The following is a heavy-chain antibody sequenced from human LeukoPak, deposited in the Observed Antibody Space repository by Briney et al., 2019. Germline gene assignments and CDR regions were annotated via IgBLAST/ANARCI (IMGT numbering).Heavy chain of an antibody. Sequence: SETLSLTCTVAVGSSSSYYWSWIRQPAGKVLEWIGRIYTSGNTNYNPSLKGRFTMSVDKSKNQFSLKLTSVTAADTAVYCCARAPPYYCSDSSGYPPWGKGTLVTVSS. CDR3: ARAPPYYCSDSSGYPP. V-gene: IGHV4-4*07. CDR2: IYTSGNT. D-gene: IGHD3-22*01. CDR1: VGSSSSYY. J-gene: IGHJ5*02.